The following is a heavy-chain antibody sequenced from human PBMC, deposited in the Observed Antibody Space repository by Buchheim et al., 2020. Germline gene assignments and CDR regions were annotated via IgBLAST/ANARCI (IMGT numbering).Heavy chain of an antibody. Sequence: EVQLVESGGGLVQPGGSLRLSCAASGFTVSSNYMSWVRQAPGKGLEWVSVIYSGGSTYYADSVKGRFTISRDNSKNTLYLQMNSLRAEDTGVYYWARGYSLWAGGGMDVWGQGTT. CDR3: ARGYSLWAGGGMDV. J-gene: IGHJ6*02. D-gene: IGHD5-18*01. V-gene: IGHV3-66*01. CDR2: IYSGGST. CDR1: GFTVSSNY.